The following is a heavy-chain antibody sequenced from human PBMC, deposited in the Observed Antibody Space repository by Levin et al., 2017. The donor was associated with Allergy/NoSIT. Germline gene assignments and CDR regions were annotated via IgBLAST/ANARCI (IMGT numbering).Heavy chain of an antibody. V-gene: IGHV2-70*11. J-gene: IGHJ4*02. CDR1: GFSLSTSAMC. CDR2: IDWDDDK. Sequence: ESGPTLVKPTQTLTLTCTFSGFSLSTSAMCVSWIRQPPGKALEWLARIDWDDDKYYSTSLKTRLSISKDTSKNQVVLTMTNVDHVDTATYDCARSSPGGYSYGHHFDYWGQGTLVTVSS. D-gene: IGHD5-18*01. CDR3: ARSSPGGYSYGHHFDY.